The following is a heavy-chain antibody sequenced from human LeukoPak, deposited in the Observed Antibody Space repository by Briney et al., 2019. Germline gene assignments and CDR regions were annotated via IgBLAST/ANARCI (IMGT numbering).Heavy chain of an antibody. D-gene: IGHD3/OR15-3a*01. CDR1: GFTFSTYW. Sequence: GGSLRLSCAASGFTFSTYWMHWVRQAPGKGLVWVSRVYSDGSSTSYADSVKGRFTISRDNSKNTLYLQMNSLRAEDTAVYYCAKPGGLDLDYWGQGTLVTVSS. CDR3: AKPGGLDLDY. V-gene: IGHV3-74*01. J-gene: IGHJ4*02. CDR2: VYSDGSST.